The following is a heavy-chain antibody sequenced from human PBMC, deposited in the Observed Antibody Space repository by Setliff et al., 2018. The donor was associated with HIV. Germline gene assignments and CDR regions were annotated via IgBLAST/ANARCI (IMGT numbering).Heavy chain of an antibody. J-gene: IGHJ4*02. Sequence: GASVKVSCKASGYTFTSYGISWVRQAPGQGLEWMGWISAYNGNTNYAQKLQDRVTMTTDTSTSTAYMELRSLRSDDTAVYYCARRARESTALHSDWNDVLFFDYWGQGTLVTVSS. CDR1: GYTFTSYG. D-gene: IGHD1-1*01. V-gene: IGHV1-18*01. CDR2: ISAYNGNT. CDR3: ARRARESTALHSDWNDVLFFDY.